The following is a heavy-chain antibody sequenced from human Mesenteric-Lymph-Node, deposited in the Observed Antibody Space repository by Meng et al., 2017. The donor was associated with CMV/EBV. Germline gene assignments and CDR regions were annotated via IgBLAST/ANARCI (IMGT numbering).Heavy chain of an antibody. D-gene: IGHD4/OR15-4a*01. J-gene: IGHJ4*02. Sequence: LRLSCSSSGFTFSNDWMHWVRQVPGKGLVWVSRINSDGSTATFADSVTGRFTISRDNAKNTLYLQLNSLRAEDTAVYYCARLAYAGNYYLDYWGQGTLVTVSS. CDR3: ARLAYAGNYYLDY. CDR1: GFTFSNDW. CDR2: INSDGSTA. V-gene: IGHV3-74*01.